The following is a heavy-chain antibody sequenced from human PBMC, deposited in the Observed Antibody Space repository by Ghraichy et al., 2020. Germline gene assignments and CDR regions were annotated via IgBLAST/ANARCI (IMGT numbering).Heavy chain of an antibody. CDR2: IYYSGST. V-gene: IGHV4-61*01. CDR1: GGSVSSGSYY. CDR3: AGPGLWFGELFLYGMDV. J-gene: IGHJ6*02. Sequence: SETLSLTCTVSGGSVSSGSYYWSWIRQPPGKGLEWIGYIYYSGSTNYNPSLKSRVTISVDTSKNQFSLKLSSVTAADTAVYYCAGPGLWFGELFLYGMDVWGQGTTVTVSS. D-gene: IGHD3-10*01.